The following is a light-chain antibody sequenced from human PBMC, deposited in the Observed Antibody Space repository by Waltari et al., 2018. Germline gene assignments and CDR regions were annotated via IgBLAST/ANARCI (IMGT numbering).Light chain of an antibody. CDR2: GAS. CDR1: QSLTKRY. V-gene: IGKV3-20*01. Sequence: EVVLTQSPATLSLSPGESATLPCRASQSLTKRYLAWSQQKPGQAPRRLIYGASSRAAGIPDGFSGSGSGTDFTLIISRLEPDDFAVYYCQQYGSSILYTFGQGTKLEIK. CDR3: QQYGSSILYT. J-gene: IGKJ2*01.